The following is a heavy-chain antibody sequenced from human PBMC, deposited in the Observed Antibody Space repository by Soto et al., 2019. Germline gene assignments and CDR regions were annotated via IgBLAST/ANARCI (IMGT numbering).Heavy chain of an antibody. Sequence: PSEALSITCTFSGGSISISSYYWGWIRQPPGKGLEWIGSIYYSGSTYYNPSLKSRVTISVDTSKNQFFLKLSSVTAADTAVYYCARLSSGGGDYYYGMDVWGQGTTVTVSS. CDR1: GGSISISSYY. CDR3: ARLSSGGGDYYYGMDV. V-gene: IGHV4-39*01. D-gene: IGHD6-19*01. CDR2: IYYSGST. J-gene: IGHJ6*01.